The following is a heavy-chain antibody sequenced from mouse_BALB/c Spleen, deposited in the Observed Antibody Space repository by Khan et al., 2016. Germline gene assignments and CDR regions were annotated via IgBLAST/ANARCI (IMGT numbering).Heavy chain of an antibody. Sequence: VQLQESGPGLVKPSQSLSLTCTVTGYSITSDYAWNWIRQFPGNKLEWMGYISYSGSTSYNPSLKSRISITRDTSKNQFFLQLNSVTTEDTATYYCARYYDYDYYAMDDWGQGTSVTVSS. CDR1: GYSITSDYA. J-gene: IGHJ4*01. D-gene: IGHD2-4*01. CDR3: ARYYDYDYYAMDD. V-gene: IGHV3-2*02. CDR2: ISYSGST.